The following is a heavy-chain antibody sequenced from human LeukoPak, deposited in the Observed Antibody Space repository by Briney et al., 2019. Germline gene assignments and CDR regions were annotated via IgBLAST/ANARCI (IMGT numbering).Heavy chain of an antibody. V-gene: IGHV1-18*01. CDR1: GYTFTSYG. J-gene: IGHJ4*02. CDR2: ISAYNGNT. CDR3: ARAADYYDSSGYHLPDY. D-gene: IGHD3-22*01. Sequence: GASVKVPCKASGYTFTSYGISWVRQAPGQGLEWMGWISAYNGNTNYAQKLQGRVTMTTDTSTSTAYMELRSLRSDDTAVYYCARAADYYDSSGYHLPDYWGQGTLATVSS.